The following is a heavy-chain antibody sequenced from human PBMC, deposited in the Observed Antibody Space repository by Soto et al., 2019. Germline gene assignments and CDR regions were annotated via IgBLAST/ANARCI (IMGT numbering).Heavy chain of an antibody. CDR3: AKEHAVAVVVDY. CDR1: GFSFSSFG. D-gene: IGHD2-15*01. J-gene: IGHJ4*02. Sequence: QVRLVESGGGVVQPGRSLRLSCAASGFSFSSFGMHWVRQAQGKGLEWVAVTSYDGRNKYYADSVKGRITISRDNSKNTLYLQMNSLRAEDTAVYYCAKEHAVAVVVDYWGQGTLVTVSS. V-gene: IGHV3-30*18. CDR2: TSYDGRNK.